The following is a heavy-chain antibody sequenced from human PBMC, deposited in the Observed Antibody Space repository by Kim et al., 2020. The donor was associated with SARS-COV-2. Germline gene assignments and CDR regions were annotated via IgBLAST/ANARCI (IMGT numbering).Heavy chain of an antibody. V-gene: IGHV3-7*01. D-gene: IGHD6-19*01. J-gene: IGHJ3*02. Sequence: GGSLRLSCAASGFTFSSYWMTWVRQAPGKGLEWVANIKQDGNQKYYVDSVKGRFTISRDNAKNSLYLQMNSLRAEDTAVYYCARDGDLYSSRKDAFDIWGQGTMVTVSS. CDR1: GFTFSSYW. CDR2: IKQDGNQK. CDR3: ARDGDLYSSRKDAFDI.